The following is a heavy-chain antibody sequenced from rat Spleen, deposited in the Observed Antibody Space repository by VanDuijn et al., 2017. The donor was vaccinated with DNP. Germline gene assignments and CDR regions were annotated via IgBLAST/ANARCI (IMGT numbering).Heavy chain of an antibody. CDR2: ISYDGGST. CDR1: GFTFSDYY. V-gene: IGHV5-22*01. J-gene: IGHJ2*01. CDR3: ARHVLPLRVWDY. Sequence: EVQLVESGGGLVQPGRSLKLSCAASGFTFSDYYMAWVRQAPTKGLEWVAYISYDGGSTYHGDSVKGRFTISRDIAKNTLYLQMNSLRSEDTATYYCARHVLPLRVWDYWGQGVMVTVSS. D-gene: IGHD1-4*01.